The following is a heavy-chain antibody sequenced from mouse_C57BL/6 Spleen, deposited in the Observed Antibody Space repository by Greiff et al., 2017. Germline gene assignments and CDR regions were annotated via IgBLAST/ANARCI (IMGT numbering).Heavy chain of an antibody. J-gene: IGHJ3*01. Sequence: QVQLKESGPGLVQPSQSLSITCTVSGFSLTSYGVHWVRQSPGKGLEWLGVIWSGGSTDYNAAFISRLSISKDNSKSQVFFKMNSLQADDTAIYYCARKRGSSPFAYWGQGTLVTVSA. CDR2: IWSGGST. CDR3: ARKRGSSPFAY. V-gene: IGHV2-2*01. CDR1: GFSLTSYG. D-gene: IGHD1-1*01.